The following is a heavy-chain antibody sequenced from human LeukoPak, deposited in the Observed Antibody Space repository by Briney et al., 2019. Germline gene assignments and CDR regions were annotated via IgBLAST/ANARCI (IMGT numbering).Heavy chain of an antibody. CDR3: TRENWYLDY. V-gene: IGHV3-7*01. CDR1: GFTFSSYG. J-gene: IGHJ4*02. CDR2: INHDGSEK. Sequence: GGSLRLSCAASGFTFSSYGMSWIRQAPGKGLEWVANINHDGSEKYYVDSVKDRFSISRDNAKNSLYLQMNSLRAEDAAVYYCTRENWYLDYWGQGNLVTVSS.